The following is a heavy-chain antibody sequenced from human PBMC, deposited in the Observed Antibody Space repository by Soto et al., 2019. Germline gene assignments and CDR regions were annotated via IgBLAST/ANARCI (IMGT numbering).Heavy chain of an antibody. CDR2: INNSGST. D-gene: IGHD6-13*01. CDR1: GGSFSGYY. CDR3: ARGRGIAAAGCFMNCYHYNGMLV. J-gene: IGHJ6*02. V-gene: IGHV4-34*01. Sequence: SETLSLTCAVYGGSFSGYYWSWIRLPPGKGLEGMGEINNSGSTNYNPSLRSRVTISVDTSKNQFSLKLSSVTAADTAVYYCARGRGIAAAGCFMNCYHYNGMLVSC.